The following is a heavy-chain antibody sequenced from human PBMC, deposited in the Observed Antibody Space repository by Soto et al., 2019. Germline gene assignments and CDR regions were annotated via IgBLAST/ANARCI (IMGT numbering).Heavy chain of an antibody. V-gene: IGHV3-30-3*01. CDR2: ISYDGSNK. CDR1: GFTFSSYA. D-gene: IGHD5-12*01. CDR3: ARDSVPEDGLDIVATIVNYYYYYGMDV. Sequence: PGGSLRLSCAASGFTFSSYAMHWVRQAPGKGLEWVAVISYDGSNKYYADFVKGRFTISRDNSKNSLYLQMNSLRAEDTAVYYCARDSVPEDGLDIVATIVNYYYYYGMDVWGQGT. J-gene: IGHJ6*02.